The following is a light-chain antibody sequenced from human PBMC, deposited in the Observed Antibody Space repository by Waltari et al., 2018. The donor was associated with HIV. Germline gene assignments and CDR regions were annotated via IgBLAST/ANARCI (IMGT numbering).Light chain of an antibody. J-gene: IGLJ3*02. Sequence: QSALTQPPSASGSLGQSVTISCTGSSSDIGAYDFVSWFQQHPHSAPKLLLYEVSRRPSTVSDRFSGSRSGNTAFLTVAGLQPADEATYVCSSNGDSPQSLLGGGTSVTIL. V-gene: IGLV2-8*01. CDR1: SSDIGAYDF. CDR3: SSNGDSPQSL. CDR2: EVS.